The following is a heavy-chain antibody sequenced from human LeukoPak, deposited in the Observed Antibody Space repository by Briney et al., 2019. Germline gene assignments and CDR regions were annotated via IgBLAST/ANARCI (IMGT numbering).Heavy chain of an antibody. J-gene: IGHJ3*01. Sequence: SETLSLTCTVSGDSISSSSYYWAWIRQPPGKGLEWIGSIDYSGTSYYNPSLKTRVSISVDTSKNQFSLKLSSVTATDTAVYFCARRGSRGYTSLGAFDFWGQGTMVTVSS. CDR1: GDSISSSSYY. CDR2: IDYSGTS. CDR3: ARRGSRGYTSLGAFDF. V-gene: IGHV4-39*01. D-gene: IGHD5-12*01.